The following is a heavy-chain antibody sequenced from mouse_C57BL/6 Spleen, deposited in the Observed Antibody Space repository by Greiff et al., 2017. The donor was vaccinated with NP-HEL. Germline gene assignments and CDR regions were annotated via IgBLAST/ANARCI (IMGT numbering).Heavy chain of an antibody. J-gene: IGHJ4*01. V-gene: IGHV5-17*01. Sequence: EVMLVESGGGLVKPGGSLKLSCAASGFTFSDYGMHWVRQAPEKGLEWVAYISSGSSTIYYADTVKGRFTIPRDNAKNTLFLQMTSLRSEDTAMYYYARAYHFAMDDWGQGTSVTVSA. CDR2: ISSGSSTI. CDR3: ARAYHFAMDD. D-gene: IGHD2-10*01. CDR1: GFTFSDYG.